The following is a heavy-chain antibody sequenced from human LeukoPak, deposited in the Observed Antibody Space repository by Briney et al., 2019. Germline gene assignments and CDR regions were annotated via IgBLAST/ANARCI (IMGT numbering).Heavy chain of an antibody. CDR1: GGTFSSYA. D-gene: IGHD2-2*01. J-gene: IGHJ6*02. CDR3: ARSVPYGMDV. Sequence: VASVKLSCTASGGTFSSYAISWVRQAPGQGLEWMGRIIPILGIANYAQKFQGRVTITADKSTSTACMELSSLRSEDTAVYYCARSVPYGMDVWGQGTTVTVSS. CDR2: IIPILGIA. V-gene: IGHV1-69*04.